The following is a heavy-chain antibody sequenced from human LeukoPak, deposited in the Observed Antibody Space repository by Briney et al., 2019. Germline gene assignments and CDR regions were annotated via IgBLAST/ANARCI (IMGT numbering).Heavy chain of an antibody. CDR1: GGSTTGYF. J-gene: IGHJ3*01. Sequence: SETLSLTCTISGGSTTGYFWSWIRQPPEKGLEWIGYVFYSGGTLYNPSLESRVTISVDTSKTHFSLELTSVTAADTAVYYCARHMSVTYDAFDLWGRGTMVTVSS. CDR3: ARHMSVTYDAFDL. V-gene: IGHV4-59*08. CDR2: VFYSGGT. D-gene: IGHD2-21*02.